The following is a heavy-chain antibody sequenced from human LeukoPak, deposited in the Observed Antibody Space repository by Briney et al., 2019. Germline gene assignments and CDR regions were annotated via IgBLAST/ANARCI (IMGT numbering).Heavy chain of an antibody. Sequence: PGESLKISRKGSGYSFTSYWIGWVRQMPGKGLEWMGIIYPGDSDTRYSPSFQGQVTISADKSISTAYLQWSSLKASDTAMYYCASQHSEQWLGLDAFDIWGQGTMVTVSS. J-gene: IGHJ3*02. CDR1: GYSFTSYW. CDR3: ASQHSEQWLGLDAFDI. V-gene: IGHV5-51*01. D-gene: IGHD6-19*01. CDR2: IYPGDSDT.